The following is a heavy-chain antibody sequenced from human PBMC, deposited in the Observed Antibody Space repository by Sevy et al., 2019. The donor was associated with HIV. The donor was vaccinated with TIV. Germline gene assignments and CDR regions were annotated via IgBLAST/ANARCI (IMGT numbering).Heavy chain of an antibody. J-gene: IGHJ4*02. CDR2: IWFDGSNT. Sequence: GGSLRLSCAASGFTFSSYGMHWVRQAPGKGLEWVALIWFDGSNTYYADSVKGRFTISRDIAKNTLHLQMKSLRGEDTAVYYCARDLEFYDNGDYGPAFMPDYWGQVTLVTVSS. CDR1: GFTFSSYG. D-gene: IGHD4-17*01. CDR3: ARDLEFYDNGDYGPAFMPDY. V-gene: IGHV3-33*01.